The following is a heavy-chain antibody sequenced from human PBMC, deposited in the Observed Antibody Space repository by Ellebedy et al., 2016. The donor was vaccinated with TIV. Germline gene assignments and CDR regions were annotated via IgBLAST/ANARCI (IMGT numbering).Heavy chain of an antibody. D-gene: IGHD3-22*01. CDR1: GFTFRDYY. V-gene: IGHV3-11*04. CDR2: ISNSGGTI. J-gene: IGHJ5*02. CDR3: ARDPGGGGNYGDNWFDP. Sequence: GESLKISCAASGFTFRDYYMTWIRQAPGKGLEWVADISNSGGTIFYADSVKGRFTVSRDNAENSVHLQMDSLRVEDTAVYYCARDPGGGGNYGDNWFDPWGQGTLVTVSS.